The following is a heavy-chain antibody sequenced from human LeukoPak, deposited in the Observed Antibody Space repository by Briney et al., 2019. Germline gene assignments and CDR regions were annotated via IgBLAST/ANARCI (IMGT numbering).Heavy chain of an antibody. Sequence: PVASVKVSCKASGGTFSSHTISWVRQAPGQGLEWMGVINPSGGSTRYAQKFQDRVTMTRDMSTSTVYMELSSLRSEDTAVYYCAREGVSGSYLGYWGQGTLVTVSS. CDR1: GGTFSSHT. D-gene: IGHD1-26*01. J-gene: IGHJ4*02. V-gene: IGHV1-46*01. CDR2: INPSGGST. CDR3: AREGVSGSYLGY.